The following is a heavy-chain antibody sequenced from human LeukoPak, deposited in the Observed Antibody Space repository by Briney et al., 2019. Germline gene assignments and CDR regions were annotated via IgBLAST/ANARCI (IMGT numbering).Heavy chain of an antibody. Sequence: NPSETLSLTCTVSGGSISSGGYYWSWIRQHPGKGLEWIGYIYYSGSTYYNPSLKSRVTISVDTSKNQFSLKLSSVTAADTAVYYCARALRIAAAGSHNWFDPWGQGTLVTVPS. CDR2: IYYSGST. D-gene: IGHD6-13*01. CDR3: ARALRIAAAGSHNWFDP. V-gene: IGHV4-31*03. J-gene: IGHJ5*02. CDR1: GGSISSGGYY.